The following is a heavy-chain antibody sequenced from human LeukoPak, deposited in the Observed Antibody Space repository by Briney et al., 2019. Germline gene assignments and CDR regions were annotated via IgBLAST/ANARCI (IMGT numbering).Heavy chain of an antibody. V-gene: IGHV1-18*01. J-gene: IGHJ3*02. CDR3: ARVTFMDDAFDI. Sequence: EASVRVSCKASGYTFTSYGISWVRQAPGQGLEWMGWISAYNGNTNYAQKLQGRVTMTTDTSTSTAYMELRSLRSDDTAVYYCARVTFMDDAFDIWGQGTMVTVSS. D-gene: IGHD3/OR15-3a*01. CDR1: GYTFTSYG. CDR2: ISAYNGNT.